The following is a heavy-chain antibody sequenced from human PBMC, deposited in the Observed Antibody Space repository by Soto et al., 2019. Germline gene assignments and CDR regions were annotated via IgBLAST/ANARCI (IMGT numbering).Heavy chain of an antibody. J-gene: IGHJ4*01. D-gene: IGHD5-12*01. Sequence: GGSLRLSCAASGFTFSNAWMSWVRQAPGKGLEWVGRMENKADGGSAEYAAPVKSRFTNSRDDPKNTLDLQMNSLKTDDTAVYYGTSDIRGGTDYWGQGTLVTVSS. V-gene: IGHV3-15*04. CDR2: MENKADGGSA. CDR3: TSDIRGGTDY. CDR1: GFTFSNAW.